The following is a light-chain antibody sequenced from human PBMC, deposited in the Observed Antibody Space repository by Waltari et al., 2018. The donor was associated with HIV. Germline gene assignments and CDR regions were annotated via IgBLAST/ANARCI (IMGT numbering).Light chain of an antibody. CDR3: SSFAPTNKFYVL. J-gene: IGLJ2*01. Sequence: QSTLTQPPSASGSPGQSATISCTGTSSAIGGYNYVSWYQQHPGKAPKLIMAEVTKRPSGVPDRFSGSKSGNTASLTVSGLQADDEALYYCSSFAPTNKFYVLFGGGTTLTVL. CDR1: SSAIGGYNY. V-gene: IGLV2-8*01. CDR2: EVT.